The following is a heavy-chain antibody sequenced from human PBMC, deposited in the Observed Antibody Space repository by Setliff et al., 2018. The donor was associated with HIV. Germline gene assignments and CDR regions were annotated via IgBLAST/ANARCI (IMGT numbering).Heavy chain of an antibody. CDR1: GGTFSSYG. J-gene: IGHJ4*02. D-gene: IGHD2-21*01. V-gene: IGHV1-69*06. CDR3: ARESPGEGGDSYEVPLGY. Sequence: SVKVSCKASGGTFSSYGISWVRQAPGQGLEWMGRVLPIFGTSNYAQKFQGRVTITADKSTSTAYMELSSLRSEDTAVYYCARESPGEGGDSYEVPLGYWGQGTLVTVSS. CDR2: VLPIFGTS.